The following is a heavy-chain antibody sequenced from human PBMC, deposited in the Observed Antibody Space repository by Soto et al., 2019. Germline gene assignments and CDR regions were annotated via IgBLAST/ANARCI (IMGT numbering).Heavy chain of an antibody. D-gene: IGHD2-2*01. V-gene: IGHV3-33*01. CDR1: GFTFRSYG. CDR3: ARDRLVPYGSGMDV. Sequence: QMQLVESGGGVVQPGRSLRLSCAASGFTFRSYGIHWVRQAQGKGLEWVALIWFDGSKKYYVDSVKGRFAVSRDNSKNTLYLQMNSLRVEDTAVYYCARDRLVPYGSGMDVWGQGTTVTVSS. CDR2: IWFDGSKK. J-gene: IGHJ6*02.